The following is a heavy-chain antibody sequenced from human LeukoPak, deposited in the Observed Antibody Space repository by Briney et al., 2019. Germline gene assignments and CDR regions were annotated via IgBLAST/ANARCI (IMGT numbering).Heavy chain of an antibody. D-gene: IGHD6-19*01. CDR3: ARLGSGWSFDY. J-gene: IGHJ4*02. Sequence: GGSLRLSCAASGFTFSSYGIDWVRQAPGKGLEWVAVIWYDGSEKYYADSVKGRFTISRDQSKNTAYLQMNSLRAEDTAVCYCARLGSGWSFDYWGQGALVTVSS. CDR2: IWYDGSEK. CDR1: GFTFSSYG. V-gene: IGHV3-33*01.